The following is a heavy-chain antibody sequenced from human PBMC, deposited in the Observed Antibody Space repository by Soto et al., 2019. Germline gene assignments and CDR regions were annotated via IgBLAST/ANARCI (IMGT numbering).Heavy chain of an antibody. CDR3: AREVAADGTFREDVFDI. CDR2: IIPIFTTT. V-gene: IGHV1-69*12. CDR1: GGTFSNHA. D-gene: IGHD6-13*01. Sequence: QVQLVQSGAEVKKPGSSVKVSCKASGGTFSNHAINWVRQAPGQGLEWMGRIIPIFTTTDYAQRFQGRVTTADESTITASMELSSLKHDDTAVYYCAREVAADGTFREDVFDIWGQGTMVTVSS. J-gene: IGHJ3*02.